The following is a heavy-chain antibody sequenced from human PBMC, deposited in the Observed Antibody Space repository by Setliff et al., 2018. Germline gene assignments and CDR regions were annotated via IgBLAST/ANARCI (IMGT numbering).Heavy chain of an antibody. V-gene: IGHV4-61*09. CDR2: IYSSGST. Sequence: SETLSLTCTVSGGSISSGSYYWSWIRQPAGKGLEWIGHIYSSGSTNYNPSLKSRVTISVDRSKNQFSLKLSSVIAAGTAVYYCARDLYSSSSGGFYYYYYYMDVWGKGTTVTVSS. J-gene: IGHJ6*03. CDR1: GGSISSGSYY. D-gene: IGHD6-6*01. CDR3: ARDLYSSSSGGFYYYYYYMDV.